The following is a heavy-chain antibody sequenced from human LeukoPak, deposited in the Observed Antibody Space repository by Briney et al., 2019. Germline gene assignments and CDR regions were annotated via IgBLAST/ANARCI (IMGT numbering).Heavy chain of an antibody. CDR3: AKGPHYYGSGSLYNFDY. D-gene: IGHD3-10*01. Sequence: GGSLRPSCAASGFTFDDYAMHWVRQAPGKGLEWVSGISWNSGSIGYADSVKGRFTISRDNAKNSLFLQMNSLRTEDTALYYCAKGPHYYGSGSLYNFDYWGQGTLVTVSS. CDR1: GFTFDDYA. CDR2: ISWNSGSI. V-gene: IGHV3-9*01. J-gene: IGHJ4*02.